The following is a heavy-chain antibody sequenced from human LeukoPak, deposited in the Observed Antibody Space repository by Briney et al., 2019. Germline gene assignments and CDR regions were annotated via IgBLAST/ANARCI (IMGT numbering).Heavy chain of an antibody. CDR3: ARSRWYRAVNYFDY. Sequence: GGSLRLSCAASGFTFISYAMSWVRQTPGKGLEWISTISGSDARTYYADSVKGRFSISGDNSKDTLYLQMNSLRAEDTAVYYCARSRWYRAVNYFDYWGQGTLVTVSS. CDR1: GFTFISYA. D-gene: IGHD6-13*01. CDR2: ISGSDART. J-gene: IGHJ4*02. V-gene: IGHV3-23*01.